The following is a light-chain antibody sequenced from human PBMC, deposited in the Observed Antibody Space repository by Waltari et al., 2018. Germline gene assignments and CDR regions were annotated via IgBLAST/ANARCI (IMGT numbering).Light chain of an antibody. CDR1: QSVLYSSNSKNY. CDR2: WAS. CDR3: QQYYTTMWA. V-gene: IGKV4-1*01. J-gene: IGKJ1*01. Sequence: DIVMTQSPDSLAVSLGERATINCKSSQSVLYSSNSKNYLARYQQKPGQPPKLLLYWASTRESGVPDRFSGSGSGTDFTLTISSLQAEDVAVYYCQQYYTTMWAFGQGTKVEIK.